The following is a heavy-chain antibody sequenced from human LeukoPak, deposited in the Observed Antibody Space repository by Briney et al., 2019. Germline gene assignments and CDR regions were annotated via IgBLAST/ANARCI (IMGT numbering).Heavy chain of an antibody. CDR3: AKCSTSAYTTGWCNWIDP. CDR2: TVSRGTT. D-gene: IGHD6-19*01. V-gene: IGHV3-23*01. CDR1: GFTFSSYW. Sequence: PGGSLRLSCAASGFTFSSYWMNWARQAPGKGLEWVSSTVSRGTTQYADSVKGRFTVSRDTSKNTLYLQMNSLRADDTAVYYCAKCSTSAYTTGWCNWIDPWGQGTLVTVSS. J-gene: IGHJ5*02.